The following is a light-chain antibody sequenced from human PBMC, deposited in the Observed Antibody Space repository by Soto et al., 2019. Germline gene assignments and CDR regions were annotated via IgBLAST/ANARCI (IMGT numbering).Light chain of an antibody. Sequence: QSVLTQPASVSGYPGQSITISCTGRSSDVGGYNYVSWYQQHPGKAPKFMIYEVSRRPSGVPNRFSGSKSGNTASLTVSGLQAEDEADYYCSSYTTSNTYVFGTGTKVTVL. CDR2: EVS. CDR1: SSDVGGYNY. V-gene: IGLV2-14*01. CDR3: SSYTTSNTYV. J-gene: IGLJ1*01.